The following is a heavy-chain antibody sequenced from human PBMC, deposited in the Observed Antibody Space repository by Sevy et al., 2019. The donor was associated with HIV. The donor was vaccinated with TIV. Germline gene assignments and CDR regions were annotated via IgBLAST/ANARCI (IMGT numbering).Heavy chain of an antibody. J-gene: IGHJ6*02. V-gene: IGHV3-30*18. Sequence: GGSLRLSCAASGFTFSSYGMHWVRQAPGKGLEWVAVISYDGSNKYYADSVKGRFTISRDNSKNTLYLQMNSLRAEDTAVYYCAKDCCGDYVIYYGMDVWGQGTTVTVSS. CDR1: GFTFSSYG. CDR3: AKDCCGDYVIYYGMDV. D-gene: IGHD4-17*01. CDR2: ISYDGSNK.